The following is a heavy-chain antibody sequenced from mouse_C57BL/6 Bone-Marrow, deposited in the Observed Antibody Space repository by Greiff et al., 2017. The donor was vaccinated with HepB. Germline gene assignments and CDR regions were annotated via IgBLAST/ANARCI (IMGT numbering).Heavy chain of an antibody. J-gene: IGHJ3*01. Sequence: EVKLVESGPELVKPGASVKIPCKASGYTFTDYNMDWVKQSHGKSLEWIGDINPNNGGTIYNQKFKGKATLTVDKSSSTAYMELRSLTSEDTAVYYCAREAGRGFAYWGQGTLVTVSA. CDR2: INPNNGGT. V-gene: IGHV1-18*01. CDR1: GYTFTDYN. CDR3: AREAGRGFAY. D-gene: IGHD3-1*01.